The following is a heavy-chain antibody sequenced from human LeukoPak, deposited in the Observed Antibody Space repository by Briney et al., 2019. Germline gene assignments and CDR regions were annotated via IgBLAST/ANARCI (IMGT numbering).Heavy chain of an antibody. J-gene: IGHJ3*02. CDR3: ARDITVTTSTAFDI. V-gene: IGHV4-4*07. CDR2: IYTSGST. Sequence: PSETLSLTCTVSGGSISSYYSSWIRQPAGKGLEWIGRIYTSGSTNYNPSLKSRVTMSVDTSKNQFSLKLSSVTAADTAVYYCARDITVTTSTAFDIWGQGTMVAVSS. CDR1: GGSISSYY. D-gene: IGHD4-11*01.